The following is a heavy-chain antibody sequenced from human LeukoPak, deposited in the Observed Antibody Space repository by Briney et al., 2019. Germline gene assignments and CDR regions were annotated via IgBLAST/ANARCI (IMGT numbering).Heavy chain of an antibody. J-gene: IGHJ4*02. D-gene: IGHD5-18*01. CDR2: VNHIGST. Sequence: PSETLSLTCAVYGGSFSGYYWSWIRQPPGKGLEWIGEVNHIGSTNYSPSLKSRLTISVDTSKNRFSLKLSSVTAADTAVYYCARGRGYSYEVGFDYWGQGTLVTVSS. CDR3: ARGRGYSYEVGFDY. CDR1: GGSFSGYY. V-gene: IGHV4-34*01.